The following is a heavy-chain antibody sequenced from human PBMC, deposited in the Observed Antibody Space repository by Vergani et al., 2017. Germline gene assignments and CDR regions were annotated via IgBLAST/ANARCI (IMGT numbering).Heavy chain of an antibody. CDR2: INPSGGHT. Sequence: QVQVVQSGAEVKKSGASAKVSCKTSGYTFSNYYTHWVRQAPGQGLEWMGIINPSGGHTNYAQKFQGRVTMTRDTSTSTVYMELSSLRSEDTAIYYCARGDYGILTGYRYWGQGTLVTVSA. J-gene: IGHJ4*02. V-gene: IGHV1-46*03. CDR3: ARGDYGILTGYRY. CDR1: GYTFSNYY. D-gene: IGHD3-9*01.